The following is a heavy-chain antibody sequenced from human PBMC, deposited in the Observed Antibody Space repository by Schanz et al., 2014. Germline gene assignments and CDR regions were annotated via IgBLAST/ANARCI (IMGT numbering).Heavy chain of an antibody. Sequence: EVQLVESGGGLVQPGGSLRLSCVASGFAFSSFAMTWVRQAPGRGLEWVSSISTSGTYMYIADSLKGRLTISRDDAKKSMYLQMNNLRAEDTAVYYCARDFLLEQLGYSHYYYAMDVWGQGTTVTVSS. CDR1: GFAFSSFA. J-gene: IGHJ6*02. CDR2: ISTSGTYM. CDR3: ARDFLLEQLGYSHYYYAMDV. D-gene: IGHD2-15*01. V-gene: IGHV3-21*01.